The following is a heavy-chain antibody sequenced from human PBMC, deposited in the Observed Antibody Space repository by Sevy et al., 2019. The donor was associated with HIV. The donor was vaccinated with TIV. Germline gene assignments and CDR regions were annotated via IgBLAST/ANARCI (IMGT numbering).Heavy chain of an antibody. J-gene: IGHJ4*02. D-gene: IGHD2-21*01. CDR1: GFTFSSYA. CDR2: ISGSGGST. V-gene: IGHV3-23*01. CDR3: AKDKNPFKFADFDY. Sequence: GGSLRLSCAASGFTFSSYAMSWVRQAPGKGLEWVSAISGSGGSTYYAHSVKGRFTISRDNSKNTLYLQMNSLRAEDTAVYYCAKDKNPFKFADFDYWGQGTLVTVSS.